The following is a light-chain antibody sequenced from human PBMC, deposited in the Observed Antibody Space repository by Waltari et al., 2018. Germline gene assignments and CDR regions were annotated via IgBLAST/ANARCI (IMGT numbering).Light chain of an antibody. Sequence: QTALTQPASVSGSPGQSITISCAGTSSDVGDYNYVSWYQQYPGEAPKLIIYDVSHRPSGVSNRVSGSKSGDTASLTISGLQAEDEADYYFSSYISDDTLDVFGTGTKVTVL. J-gene: IGLJ1*01. V-gene: IGLV2-14*03. CDR2: DVS. CDR1: SSDVGDYNY. CDR3: SSYISDDTLDV.